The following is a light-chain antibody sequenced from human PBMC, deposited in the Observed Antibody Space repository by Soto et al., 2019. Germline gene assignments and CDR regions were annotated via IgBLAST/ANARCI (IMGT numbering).Light chain of an antibody. Sequence: DIQMTQSPSTLSASVGDRVTITCRASQSISSWLAWYQQKPGKAPKLLIYDASSLESGVPSRFSGSGSGTEFTLTTSSLQPDDFATDYCEQYNSYSLYTFGQGTKLEIK. CDR2: DAS. CDR3: EQYNSYSLYT. CDR1: QSISSW. J-gene: IGKJ2*01. V-gene: IGKV1-5*01.